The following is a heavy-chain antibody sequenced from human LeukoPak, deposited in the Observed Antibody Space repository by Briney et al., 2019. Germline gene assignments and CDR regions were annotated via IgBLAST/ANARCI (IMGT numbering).Heavy chain of an antibody. D-gene: IGHD3-16*01. Sequence: GGSLRLSCAASGFTFSNYGMGWVRQAPGKGLEWVSAISGSGGSTYYADSVKGRFTISRDNSKNTLYLQMNSLRAEDTAIYYCAKGGYDYALSASHLDYWGQGTLVTVSS. CDR1: GFTFSNYG. J-gene: IGHJ4*02. V-gene: IGHV3-23*01. CDR2: ISGSGGST. CDR3: AKGGYDYALSASHLDY.